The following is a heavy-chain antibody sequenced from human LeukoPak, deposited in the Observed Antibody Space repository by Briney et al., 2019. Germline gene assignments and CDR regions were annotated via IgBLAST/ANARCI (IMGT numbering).Heavy chain of an antibody. D-gene: IGHD3-9*01. CDR1: GFTFSSYS. Sequence: GGSLRLSCAASGFTFSSYSMNWVRQAPGKGLEWVSSISSSSSYIYYADSVKGRFTISRDNAKNSLYLQMNSLRAEDTAVYYCARDYQTGYYFGGYFDYWGQGTLVTVSS. CDR3: ARDYQTGYYFGGYFDY. V-gene: IGHV3-21*01. CDR2: ISSSSSYI. J-gene: IGHJ4*02.